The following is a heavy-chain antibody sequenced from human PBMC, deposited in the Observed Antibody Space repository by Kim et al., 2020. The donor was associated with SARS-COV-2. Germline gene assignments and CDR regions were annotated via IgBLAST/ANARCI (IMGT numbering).Heavy chain of an antibody. CDR3: ARGRAGVVPSLILVIGPHYDYFIMDV. CDR2: IDHGGSV. CDR1: GGSFSGYH. Sequence: SETLSLTCAVYGGSFSGYHWCWICQPPGQGLDRIGVIDHGGSVNSNPYLKLRVTISIDTSKNQFSLNLTSLTAAATGFYFCARGRAGVVPSLILVIGPHYDYFIMDVWGHGTTVTVSS. V-gene: IGHV4-34*01. J-gene: IGHJ6*02. D-gene: IGHD2-8*02.